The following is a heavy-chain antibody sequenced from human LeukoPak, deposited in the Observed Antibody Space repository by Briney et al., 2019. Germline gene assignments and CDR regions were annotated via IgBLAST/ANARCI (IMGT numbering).Heavy chain of an antibody. CDR1: GDSINSLDL. V-gene: IGHV4-4*02. J-gene: IGHJ4*02. CDR2: MYLSGTT. Sequence: SETLSLTCTVSGDSINSLDLWSWVRQPPGKGLEWIGEMYLSGTTHSNPSVKSRVTISIDKSKNQFFLNLSSVTAADTAAYYCAGLVGRYSSGLYYYYFDYWGQGTLVTVSS. D-gene: IGHD3-22*01. CDR3: AGLVGRYSSGLYYYYFDY.